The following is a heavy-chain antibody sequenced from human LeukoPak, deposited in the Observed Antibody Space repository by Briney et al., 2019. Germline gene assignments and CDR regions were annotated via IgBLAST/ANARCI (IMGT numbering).Heavy chain of an antibody. CDR1: GFAFNTYA. D-gene: IGHD3-10*01. Sequence: TSLRLSCAASGFAFNTYAMHWVRQAPGKGLEGVTLIWHDGSHKFYIDSVRGRFTISRDNSKNTVYLQMNGLRAEDTAVYYCAREIFGLGSYPDFWGQGTLVTVSS. CDR2: IWHDGSHK. V-gene: IGHV3-33*01. J-gene: IGHJ4*02. CDR3: AREIFGLGSYPDF.